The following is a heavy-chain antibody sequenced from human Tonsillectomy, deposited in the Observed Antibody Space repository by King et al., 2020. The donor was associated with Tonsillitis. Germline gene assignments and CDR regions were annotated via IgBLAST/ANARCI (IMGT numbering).Heavy chain of an antibody. J-gene: IGHJ3*02. D-gene: IGHD3-22*01. CDR3: AREPLYYDSGRGAFDI. CDR2: ISSSSSTI. CDR1: GFTFSTYS. V-gene: IGHV3-48*01. Sequence: QLVQSGGGLVQPGGSLRLSCAASGFTFSTYSMNLVRQAPGKGREWVSFISSSSSTIYSADSVKGLFTISRDNAKNTLYLQMNSLRAEDTAVYYCAREPLYYDSGRGAFDIWGQGTMVTVSS.